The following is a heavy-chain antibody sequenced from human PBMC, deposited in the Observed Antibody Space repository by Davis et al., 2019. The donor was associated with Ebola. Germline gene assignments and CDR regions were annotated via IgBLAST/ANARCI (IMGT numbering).Heavy chain of an antibody. J-gene: IGHJ6*02. Sequence: GGSLRLSCEASGFTFSRYGMHWVRQAPGKGLEWVAVLWHDGSTNYYADSVKGRFTISRDNSKNTLYLQMNSLRADDTAVYYCARALLDCSSSTCYTYYYGMDVWGQGTTVTVSS. CDR1: GFTFSRYG. CDR3: ARALLDCSSSTCYTYYYGMDV. D-gene: IGHD2-2*02. CDR2: LWHDGSTN. V-gene: IGHV3-33*01.